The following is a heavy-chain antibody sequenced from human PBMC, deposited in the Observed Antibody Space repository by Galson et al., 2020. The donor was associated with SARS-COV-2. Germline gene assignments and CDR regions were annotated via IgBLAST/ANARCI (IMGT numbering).Heavy chain of an antibody. Sequence: ASVQVSCKASGYTFTSYGISWVRQAPGQGLEWMGWISAYNGNTNYAQKPQGRVTMTTDTSTSTAYMELRSLRSDDTAVYYCALSYYDSSGAEFDYWGQGTLVTVSS. CDR1: GYTFTSYG. CDR3: ALSYYDSSGAEFDY. V-gene: IGHV1-18*01. J-gene: IGHJ4*02. D-gene: IGHD3-22*01. CDR2: ISAYNGNT.